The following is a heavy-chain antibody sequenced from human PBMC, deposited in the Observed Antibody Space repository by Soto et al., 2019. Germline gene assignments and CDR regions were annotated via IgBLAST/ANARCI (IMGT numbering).Heavy chain of an antibody. J-gene: IGHJ5*02. CDR2: INPVNGNT. D-gene: IGHD6-13*01. CDR1: GYTLTTYT. Sequence: QVQLVQSGAEVKKPGASVMLSCKASGYTLTTYTMNWVRQAPGQRLEWMGWINPVNGNTKSSQKFQDRVIITRDTSASTAYMELRSLRSEDTAVYYCARGIATGQLDPWGQGTLVIVSS. CDR3: ARGIATGQLDP. V-gene: IGHV1-3*01.